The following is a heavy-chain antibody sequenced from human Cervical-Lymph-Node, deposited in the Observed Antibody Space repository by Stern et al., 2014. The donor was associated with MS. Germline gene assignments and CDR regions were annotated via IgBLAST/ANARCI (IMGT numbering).Heavy chain of an antibody. CDR1: GFVFRRYA. V-gene: IGHV3-30*04. CDR2: ISYDGRDK. D-gene: IGHD1-26*01. CDR3: AKGGSGSYLD. Sequence: VQLLESGGGLVQPGRSLRLSCAASGFVFRRYALHWVRQAPGKGLAWVALISYDGRDKYYTDSVKGRFTVSRDNSNNTVDLEMNSLRLEDTAVYYCAKGGSGSYLDWGQGSLVTVSS. J-gene: IGHJ4*02.